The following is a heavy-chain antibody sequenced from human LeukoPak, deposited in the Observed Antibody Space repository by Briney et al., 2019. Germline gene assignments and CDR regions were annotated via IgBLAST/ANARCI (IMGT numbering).Heavy chain of an antibody. CDR1: GFTFSSYE. D-gene: IGHD3-10*01. CDR3: ARSGGMDLDY. J-gene: IGHJ4*02. Sequence: GGSLRLSCAASGFTFSSYEMNWVRQAPGKGLEWVSYISSSGCTIYYADSVKGRFTISRDNAKNSLYLQMNSLRAEDTAVYYCARSGGMDLDYWGQGTLVTVSS. CDR2: ISSSGCTI. V-gene: IGHV3-48*03.